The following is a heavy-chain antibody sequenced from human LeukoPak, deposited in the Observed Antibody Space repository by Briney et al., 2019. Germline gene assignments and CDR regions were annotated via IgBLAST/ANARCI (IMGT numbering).Heavy chain of an antibody. CDR1: GYTFTSYG. J-gene: IGHJ2*01. V-gene: IGHV1-18*01. Sequence: ASVKVSCKASGYTFTSYGISWVRQAPGQGLEWMGWISAYNGNTNYAQKLQGRVTMTTDTSTSTAYMELSSLRSEDTAVYYCATPRRAFDIVVVPAARPNWYFDLWGRGTLVTVSS. D-gene: IGHD2-2*01. CDR2: ISAYNGNT. CDR3: ATPRRAFDIVVVPAARPNWYFDL.